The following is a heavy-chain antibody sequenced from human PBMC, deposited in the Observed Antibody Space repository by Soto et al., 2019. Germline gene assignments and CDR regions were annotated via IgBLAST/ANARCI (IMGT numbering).Heavy chain of an antibody. CDR3: ARATLYDLDAFDI. CDR2: IYHSGST. Sequence: SETLSLTCAFSVGSISSGGYSCSWIRQPPGKGLEWIGYIYHSGSTYYNPSLKSRVTISVDRSKNQFSLKLSSVTAADTAVYYCARATLYDLDAFDIWGQGTMVSVSS. D-gene: IGHD3-16*01. CDR1: VGSISSGGYS. V-gene: IGHV4-30-2*01. J-gene: IGHJ3*02.